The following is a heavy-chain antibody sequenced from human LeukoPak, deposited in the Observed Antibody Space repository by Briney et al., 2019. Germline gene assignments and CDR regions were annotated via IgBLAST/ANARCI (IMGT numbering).Heavy chain of an antibody. V-gene: IGHV4-39*01. CDR1: GFTFSSYW. Sequence: GSLRLSCAASGFTFSSYWMHWVRQAPGKGLEWIGSIYYSGSTYYNPSLKSRVTISVDTSKNQFSLKLSSVTAADTAVYYCASGYSSSWYDDAFDIWGQGTMVTVSS. CDR3: ASGYSSSWYDDAFDI. J-gene: IGHJ3*02. CDR2: IYYSGST. D-gene: IGHD6-13*01.